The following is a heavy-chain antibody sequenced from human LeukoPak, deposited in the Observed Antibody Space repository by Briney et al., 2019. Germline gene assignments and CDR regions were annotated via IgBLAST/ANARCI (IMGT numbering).Heavy chain of an antibody. J-gene: IGHJ3*02. CDR1: GGTFSSYA. Sequence: SVKVSCKASGGTFSSYAISWVRQAPGQGLEWMGGIIPIFGTANYAQKFQGRVTITADESTSAAYMELSSLRSEDTAVYYCARDGSCSSTSCYRENDAFDIWGQGTMVTVSS. CDR2: IIPIFGTA. CDR3: ARDGSCSSTSCYRENDAFDI. V-gene: IGHV1-69*13. D-gene: IGHD2-2*02.